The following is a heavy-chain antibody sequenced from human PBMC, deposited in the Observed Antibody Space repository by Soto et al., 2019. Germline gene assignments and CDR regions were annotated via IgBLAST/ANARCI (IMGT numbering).Heavy chain of an antibody. J-gene: IGHJ6*02. D-gene: IGHD6-13*01. V-gene: IGHV4-34*01. CDR3: ARGYGSSWYYYYYGMDV. CDR2: INHSGST. Sequence: SETLSLTCAVYGGSFSGYYWSWIRQPPGKGLEWIGEINHSGSTNYNPSLKSRVTISVDTSKNQFSLKLSSVTAADTAVYYCARGYGSSWYYYYYGMDVWGQGTTVS. CDR1: GGSFSGYY.